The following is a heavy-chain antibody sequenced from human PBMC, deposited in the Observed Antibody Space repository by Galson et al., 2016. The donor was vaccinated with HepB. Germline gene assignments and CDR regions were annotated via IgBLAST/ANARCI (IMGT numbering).Heavy chain of an antibody. V-gene: IGHV4-59*01. CDR3: ARVERNAFFAMDV. D-gene: IGHD1-1*01. CDR2: IYYTGLT. CDR1: GGSFSVYY. Sequence: LTCSVSGGSFSVYYWSWIRQSPGKGLEFIGYIYYTGLTNFHPSLASRVSMSIDTSKSQVSLHLRSVTDADTAVYYCARVERNAFFAMDVWGQGTTVTVSS. J-gene: IGHJ6*02.